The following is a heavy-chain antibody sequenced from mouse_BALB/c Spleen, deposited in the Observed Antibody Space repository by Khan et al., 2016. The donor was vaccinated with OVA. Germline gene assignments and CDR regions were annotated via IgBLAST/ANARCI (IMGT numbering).Heavy chain of an antibody. CDR2: ISYSGNT. CDR3: ARTSDYGNYYFDY. D-gene: IGHD2-1*01. CDR1: GDSITSGY. Sequence: EVQLVESGPSLVKPSQTLSLTCSVTGDSITSGYWNWIRKFPGNKVEYMGYISYSGNTYYNPSLISRISITRDTSTNQHYLQLNSVTTEDTATYYCARTSDYGNYYFDYWGLGTTLTISS. J-gene: IGHJ2*01. V-gene: IGHV3-8*02.